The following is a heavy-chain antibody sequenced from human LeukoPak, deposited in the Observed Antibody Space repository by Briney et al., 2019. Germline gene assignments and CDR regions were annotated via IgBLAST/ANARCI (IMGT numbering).Heavy chain of an antibody. D-gene: IGHD5-12*01. CDR2: ISSSSSYI. V-gene: IGHV3-21*01. CDR3: ARDLGVDIVATIVFDY. J-gene: IGHJ4*02. Sequence: GGSLRLSCAASGFTFSSYSMNWVRQAPGKGLEWVSSISSSSSYIYYADSVKGRFTNSRDNAKNSLYLQMNSLRAEDTAVYYCARDLGVDIVATIVFDYWGQGTLVTVSS. CDR1: GFTFSSYS.